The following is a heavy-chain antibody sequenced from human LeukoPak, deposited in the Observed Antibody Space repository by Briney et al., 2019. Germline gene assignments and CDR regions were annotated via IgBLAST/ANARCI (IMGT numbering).Heavy chain of an antibody. CDR1: GFTFSDYA. CDR2: IRNKAYGGTA. J-gene: IGHJ4*02. CDR3: TREKRYFDWFQADY. D-gene: IGHD3-9*01. Sequence: PGGTLRLSCTASGFTFSDYAMSWFRQAPGKGLEWVGFIRNKAYGGTAEYAASVRGRFTISRDDSKTIAYLQMNSPKTEETAVYYCTREKRYFDWFQADYWGQGTLVTVSS. V-gene: IGHV3-49*03.